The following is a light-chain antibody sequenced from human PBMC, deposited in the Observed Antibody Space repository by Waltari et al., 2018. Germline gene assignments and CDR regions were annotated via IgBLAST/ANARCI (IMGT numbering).Light chain of an antibody. V-gene: IGLV3-21*02. CDR3: QVWDSSSDPWA. J-gene: IGLJ2*01. CDR1: NIGSKN. Sequence: SYVLTQPPSVSVAPGQTARITCGGNNIGSKNVHWYQQNPGQAPVLVVYDDSARPSWSPGRVSCSKAGNTATLTISRVEAGDEADYYCQVWDSSSDPWAFGGGTKLTVL. CDR2: DDS.